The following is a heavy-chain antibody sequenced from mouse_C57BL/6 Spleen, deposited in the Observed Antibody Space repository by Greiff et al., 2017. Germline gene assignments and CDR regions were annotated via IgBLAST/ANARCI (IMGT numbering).Heavy chain of an antibody. J-gene: IGHJ2*01. CDR3: ARAYGNDFDY. D-gene: IGHD1-1*01. Sequence: QVQLQQPGAELVRPGSSVKLSCKASGYTFTSYWMDWVKQRPGHGLEWIGHIYPSDSETHYNQKFKDKATLTVDNSSSTAYMQLSSLTSEDSAVYYCARAYGNDFDYWGQGTTLTVSS. CDR1: GYTFTSYW. CDR2: IYPSDSET. V-gene: IGHV1-61*01.